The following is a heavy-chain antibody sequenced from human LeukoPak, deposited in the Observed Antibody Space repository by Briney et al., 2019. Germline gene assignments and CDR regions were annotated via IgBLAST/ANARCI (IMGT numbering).Heavy chain of an antibody. Sequence: PSETLSLTCAVYGGSFSGYYWGWIRQPPGKGLEWIGEINHSGSTNYNPSLKSRVTISVDTSKNQFSLKLSSVTAADTAVYYCARVSDNYYDSSGYWFDYWGQGTLVTVSS. CDR2: INHSGST. CDR3: ARVSDNYYDSSGYWFDY. CDR1: GGSFSGYY. V-gene: IGHV4-34*01. J-gene: IGHJ4*02. D-gene: IGHD3-22*01.